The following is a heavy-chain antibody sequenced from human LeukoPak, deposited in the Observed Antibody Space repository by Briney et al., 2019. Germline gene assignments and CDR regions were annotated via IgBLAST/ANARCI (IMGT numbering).Heavy chain of an antibody. CDR2: TYYRSRWYN. D-gene: IGHD5/OR15-5a*01. CDR1: GDSVSSNSAA. J-gene: IGHJ4*02. CDR3: ARGKSGKEVSLFEY. Sequence: SQTLSLTCAISGDSVSSNSAAWNWIRQSPSRGLEWLGRTYYRSRWYNDYAASVNSRIIINPDTSKNQFSLQLNSVTPEDTAVYYCARGKSGKEVSLFEYWGQGTLVTVSS. V-gene: IGHV6-1*01.